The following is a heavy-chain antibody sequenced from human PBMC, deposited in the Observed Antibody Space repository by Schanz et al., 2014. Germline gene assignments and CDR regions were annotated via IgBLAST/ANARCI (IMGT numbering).Heavy chain of an antibody. CDR2: ISNDGSIK. D-gene: IGHD4-17*01. CDR1: GFTFSSYA. CDR3: ARDGDRFYHNYYMDV. J-gene: IGHJ6*03. V-gene: IGHV3-30-3*01. Sequence: VQLLESGGGLVQPGGSLRLSCAASGFTFSSYAMSWVRQAPGKGLEWVALISNDGSIKYYADSVKGRFTISRDNSENTLYLQMNSLSADDTAVFYCARDGDRFYHNYYMDVWGKGTTVTVSS.